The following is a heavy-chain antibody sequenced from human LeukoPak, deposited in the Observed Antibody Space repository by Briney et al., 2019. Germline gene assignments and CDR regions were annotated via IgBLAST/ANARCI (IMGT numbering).Heavy chain of an antibody. CDR3: TRERRGSYYAFES. J-gene: IGHJ4*02. D-gene: IGHD3-16*01. V-gene: IGHV3-11*05. CDR2: VMSGRGST. CDR1: GFSVSDYS. Sequence: GGSLRLSRAASGFSVSDYSISWIRQSPGKGPEWISYVMSGRGSTNYADSVKGRFTISRDNAKNSVALQLDGLRADDTAVYFCTRERRGSYYAFESWGQGTLVTVSS.